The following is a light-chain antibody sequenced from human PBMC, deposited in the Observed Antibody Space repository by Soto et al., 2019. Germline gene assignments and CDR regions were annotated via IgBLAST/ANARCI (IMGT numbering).Light chain of an antibody. CDR1: QSVSSN. Sequence: EIVMTQSPATLSVSPGERATLSCRASQSVSSNLAWYQQKPGQAPSLLIYGASTRATGIPARFSGSGSGTEFTLTISSLQSADFAVYYCQQDNNWPPWTFGQGTTVEIK. CDR3: QQDNNWPPWT. J-gene: IGKJ1*01. V-gene: IGKV3-15*01. CDR2: GAS.